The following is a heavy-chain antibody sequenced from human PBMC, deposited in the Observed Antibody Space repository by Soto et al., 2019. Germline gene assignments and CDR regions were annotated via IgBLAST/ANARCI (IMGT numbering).Heavy chain of an antibody. J-gene: IGHJ5*02. CDR3: ARSGGISFWFDP. D-gene: IGHD3-16*02. V-gene: IGHV4-39*07. CDR1: GGSISSSSYY. Sequence: NPSETLSLTCTVSGGSISSSSYYWGWIRQPPGKGLEWIGTIYYSGNTYYNPSLKSRVTISVDTSKNQFSLKLSSVTAADTAVYYCARSGGISFWFDPWGQGTLVTVSS. CDR2: IYYSGNT.